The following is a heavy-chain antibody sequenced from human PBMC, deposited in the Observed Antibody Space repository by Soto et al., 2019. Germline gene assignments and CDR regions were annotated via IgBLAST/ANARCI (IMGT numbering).Heavy chain of an antibody. D-gene: IGHD6-19*01. CDR1: GGSISSYY. CDR2: IYYSGST. V-gene: IGHV4-59*01. J-gene: IGHJ4*02. Sequence: PSETLSLTCTVSGGSISSYYLSWIRQPPGKGLEWIGYIYYSGSTNYNPSLKSRVTISVDTSQNQFSLKLTSVTATDTAVYYCARRSRSSSGWYFLDYWGQGTLVTVYS. CDR3: ARRSRSSSGWYFLDY.